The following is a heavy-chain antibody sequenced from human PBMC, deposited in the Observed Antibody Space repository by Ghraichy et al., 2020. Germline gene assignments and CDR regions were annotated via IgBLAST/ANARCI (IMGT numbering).Heavy chain of an antibody. D-gene: IGHD2-2*01. J-gene: IGHJ6*03. CDR3: ARDRVVVPAAPPGYYYYYMDV. V-gene: IGHV3-30-3*01. Sequence: VAVISYDGSNKYYADSVKGRFTISRDNSKNTLYLQMNSLRAEDTAVYYCARDRVVVPAAPPGYYYYYMDVWGKG. CDR2: ISYDGSNK.